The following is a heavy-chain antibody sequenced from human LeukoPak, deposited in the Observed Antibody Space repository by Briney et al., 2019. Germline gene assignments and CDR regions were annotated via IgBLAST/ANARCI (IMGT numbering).Heavy chain of an antibody. J-gene: IGHJ4*02. D-gene: IGHD6-19*01. CDR2: ILYSGST. Sequence: SETLSLTCTVSGGSINNYYWSWLRQPPGKGLEWVGYILYSGSTKYNPSLKSRVTMSVDTSKNQFSLKLSSVTAADTAVYYCARHFRPDSSGWYGLDYWGQGTLVTVSS. V-gene: IGHV4-59*08. CDR1: GGSINNYY. CDR3: ARHFRPDSSGWYGLDY.